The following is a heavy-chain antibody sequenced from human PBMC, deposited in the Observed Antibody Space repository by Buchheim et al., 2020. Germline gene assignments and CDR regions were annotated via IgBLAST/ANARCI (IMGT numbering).Heavy chain of an antibody. Sequence: VQLQQWGAGLLKPSETLSLTCAVYGGSFSGYYWSWIRQPPGRGLEWIGEINHRGSTNYNTSLKSRVPISVDKSKNQFSLKLSSVTAADSAVYYCAFGDSSRVFDYWGQGTL. CDR1: GGSFSGYY. V-gene: IGHV4-34*01. CDR3: AFGDSSRVFDY. CDR2: INHRGST. J-gene: IGHJ4*02. D-gene: IGHD6-13*01.